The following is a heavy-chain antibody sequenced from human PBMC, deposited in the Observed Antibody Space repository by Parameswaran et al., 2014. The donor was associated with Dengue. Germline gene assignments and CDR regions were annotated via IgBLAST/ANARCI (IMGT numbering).Heavy chain of an antibody. CDR2: ISYDGSNK. J-gene: IGHJ6*02. CDR3: ARGAFWGVIVNFGMDV. D-gene: IGHD3-16*02. V-gene: IGHV3-30*04. Sequence: WIRQPPGKGLEWVAVISYDGSNKYYADSVKGRFTISRDNSKNTLYLQMNSLRAEDTAVYYCARGAFWGVIVNFGMDVWGQGTTVPSP.